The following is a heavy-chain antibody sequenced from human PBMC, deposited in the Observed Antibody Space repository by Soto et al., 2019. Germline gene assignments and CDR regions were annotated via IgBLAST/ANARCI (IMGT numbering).Heavy chain of an antibody. J-gene: IGHJ4*02. D-gene: IGHD3-22*01. V-gene: IGHV3-30*18. CDR3: AEDSYYNNRTVYYIFAY. CDR2: ISYDGSNE. Sequence: QVQLVESGGGVVQPGGSLRLSCAASGLTLSSYGMHWVRQAPGKGLEWVAHISYDGSNEHYVDSVKGRFTISRDNSKNSRSLQITRLRAQDPDVYYCAEDSYYNNRTVYYIFAYWGPGALVTVSS. CDR1: GLTLSSYG.